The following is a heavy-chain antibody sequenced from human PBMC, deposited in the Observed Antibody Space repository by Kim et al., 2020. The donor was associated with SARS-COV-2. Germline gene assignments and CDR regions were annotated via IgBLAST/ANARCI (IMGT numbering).Heavy chain of an antibody. CDR1: GFSFSNYG. V-gene: IGHV3-23*01. D-gene: IGHD1-26*01. CDR2: ISESGENT. J-gene: IGHJ5*02. Sequence: GGSLRLSCAASGFSFSNYGMSWVRQAPGKGLEWVSAISESGENTYYTDSVKGRLTISRDNSNSKLYLQMHSLRAEDTAIYFCAREGSTSYNWFDPWGQGT. CDR3: AREGSTSYNWFDP.